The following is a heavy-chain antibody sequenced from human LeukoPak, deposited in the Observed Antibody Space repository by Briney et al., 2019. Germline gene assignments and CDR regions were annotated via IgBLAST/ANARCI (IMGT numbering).Heavy chain of an antibody. J-gene: IGHJ3*02. CDR3: ARDRGYCSSTSCYRSAFDI. D-gene: IGHD2-2*01. CDR2: ISAYNGNT. CDR1: GYTFTSYG. Sequence: ASVKVSCKASGYTFTSYGISWVRQAPGQGLEWMGWISAYNGNTYYAQKLQGRVTMTTDTSTSKAYMELRSLRSDDTAVYYCARDRGYCSSTSCYRSAFDIWGQGTMVTVSS. V-gene: IGHV1-18*01.